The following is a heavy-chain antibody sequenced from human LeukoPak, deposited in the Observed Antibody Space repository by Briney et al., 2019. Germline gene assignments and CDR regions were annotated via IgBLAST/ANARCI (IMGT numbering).Heavy chain of an antibody. CDR1: GGSFSGYY. V-gene: IGHV4-34*01. Sequence: KPSETLSLTCAVYGGSFSGYYWSWIRQPPGKGLEWIGEINHSGSTNYNPSLKSRVTISVDTSKNQFSLKLSSVTAEHTAVYHCARRKRSGCSSTSCLLNRFDPWGQGTLVTVSS. CDR2: INHSGST. D-gene: IGHD2-2*01. J-gene: IGHJ5*02. CDR3: ARRKRSGCSSTSCLLNRFDP.